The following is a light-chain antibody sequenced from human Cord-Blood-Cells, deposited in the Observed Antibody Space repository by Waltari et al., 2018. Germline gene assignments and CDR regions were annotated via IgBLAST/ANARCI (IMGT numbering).Light chain of an antibody. CDR3: CSYAGSYTYV. CDR2: DVS. Sequence: QSALTQPRPVSGSPGQSVPILCTGTSSDVGGYNYVSWYQQHPGKAPKLMIYDVSKRPSGVPDRCSGSKSGNTASLTISGLQAEDEADYYCCSYAGSYTYVFGTGTKVTVL. V-gene: IGLV2-11*01. J-gene: IGLJ1*01. CDR1: SSDVGGYNY.